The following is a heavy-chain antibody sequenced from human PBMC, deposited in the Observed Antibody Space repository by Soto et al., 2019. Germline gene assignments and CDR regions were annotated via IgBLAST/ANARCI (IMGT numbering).Heavy chain of an antibody. V-gene: IGHV4-31*03. D-gene: IGHD3-9*01. CDR3: ARWNSYYDILTGYDLYYFDY. J-gene: IGHJ4*02. Sequence: PSETLSLTCTVSGGSISSGGYYWSWIRQHPGKGLEWIGYIYYSGSTYYNPSLKSRVTISVDTSKNQFSLKLSSVTAADTAVYYCARWNSYYDILTGYDLYYFDYWGQGTLVTVSS. CDR1: GGSISSGGYY. CDR2: IYYSGST.